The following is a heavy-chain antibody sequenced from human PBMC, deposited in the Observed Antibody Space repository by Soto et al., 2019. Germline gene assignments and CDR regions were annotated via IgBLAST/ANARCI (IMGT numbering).Heavy chain of an antibody. CDR2: ISSSSSTI. V-gene: IGHV3-48*02. Sequence: GGSLRLSCAASGFTFSSYSMNWVRQAPGKGLEWVSYISSSSSTIYYADSVKGRFTISRDNAKNSLYLQMNSLRDEDTAVYYCARDYSRDYYGSGSYYSVFDYWGQGTLVTVSS. CDR3: ARDYSRDYYGSGSYYSVFDY. J-gene: IGHJ4*02. CDR1: GFTFSSYS. D-gene: IGHD3-10*01.